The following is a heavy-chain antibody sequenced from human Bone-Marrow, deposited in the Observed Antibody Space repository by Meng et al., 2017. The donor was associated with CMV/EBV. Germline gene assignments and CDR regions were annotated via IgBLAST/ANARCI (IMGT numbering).Heavy chain of an antibody. V-gene: IGHV4-34*01. J-gene: IGHJ5*02. Sequence: CAVYVGSFSGYYWSWIRQPPGKGLEWIGEINHSGSTNYNPSLKSRVTISVDTSKNQFSLKLSSVTAADTAVYYCASGRYGSGNNWFDPWGQGTLVTVSS. D-gene: IGHD3-10*01. CDR1: VGSFSGYY. CDR3: ASGRYGSGNNWFDP. CDR2: INHSGST.